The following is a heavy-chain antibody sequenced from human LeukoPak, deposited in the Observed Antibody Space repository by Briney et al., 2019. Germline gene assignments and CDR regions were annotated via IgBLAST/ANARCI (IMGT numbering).Heavy chain of an antibody. V-gene: IGHV3-30-3*01. Sequence: GGSLRLSCAASGFTFSSYAMHWVRQAPGKGLEWEAVISYDGSNKYYADSVKGRFTISRDNSKNTLYLQMNSLRAEDTAVYYCARDCSGGSCYSRDPFDYWGQGTLVTVSS. CDR2: ISYDGSNK. CDR3: ARDCSGGSCYSRDPFDY. CDR1: GFTFSSYA. D-gene: IGHD2-15*01. J-gene: IGHJ4*02.